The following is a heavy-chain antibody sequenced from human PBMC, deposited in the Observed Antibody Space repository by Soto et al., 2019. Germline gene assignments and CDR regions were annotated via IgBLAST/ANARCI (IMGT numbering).Heavy chain of an antibody. CDR3: AKDFKVSGSHYGTLNYYYGMDV. CDR1: GFTFSTYG. J-gene: IGHJ6*02. Sequence: GGSLRLSCAASGFTFSTYGMQWVRQAPGKGLEWVAVISYDGYLKYYVDAVKGRFTVARDNSKDTLFLEMNSLRVEDTAVYFCAKDFKVSGSHYGTLNYYYGMDVWGQGTTVTVSS. CDR2: ISYDGYLK. V-gene: IGHV3-30*18. D-gene: IGHD3-10*01.